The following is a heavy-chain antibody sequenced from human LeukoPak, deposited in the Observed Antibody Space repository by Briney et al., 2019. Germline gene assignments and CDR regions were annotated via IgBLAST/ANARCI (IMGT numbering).Heavy chain of an antibody. CDR3: ARVTGYMIEDYFDY. CDR2: IYYSGST. Sequence: PSETLSLTCIFSGGSISSSSYYWGWIRQPPGKGLDWSGSIYYSGSTYYNPSLKSRVTISVKTYKNQFSLKLSSVTAADTAVYYCARVTGYMIEDYFDYWGQGTLVTVSS. D-gene: IGHD3-22*01. CDR1: GGSISSSSYY. V-gene: IGHV4-39*07. J-gene: IGHJ4*02.